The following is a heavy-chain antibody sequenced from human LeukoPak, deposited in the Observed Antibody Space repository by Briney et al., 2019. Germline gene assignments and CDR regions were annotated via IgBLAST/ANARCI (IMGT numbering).Heavy chain of an antibody. D-gene: IGHD2-2*01. J-gene: IGHJ5*02. V-gene: IGHV1-18*04. CDR1: GYTFTGYY. Sequence: ASVKVSCKASGYTFTGYYMHWVRQAPGQGLEWMGWISAYNGNTNYAQKLQGRVTMTTDTSTSTAYMELRSLRSDDTAVYYCARFVVVPAIPNNWFDPWGQGTLVTVSS. CDR2: ISAYNGNT. CDR3: ARFVVVPAIPNNWFDP.